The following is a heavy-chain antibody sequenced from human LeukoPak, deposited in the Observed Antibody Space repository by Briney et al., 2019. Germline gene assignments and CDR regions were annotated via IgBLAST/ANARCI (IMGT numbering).Heavy chain of an antibody. Sequence: PAGTLRLSCAASGFTIDGYALHWGRHGQGKGLERVSGVSWNSNRKVYADSVKGRFTISRDNAKNSLYLQMNSLTAEDTALYYCAKDLTDSLYYYGMDVWGQGNTVTVSS. D-gene: IGHD2-15*01. CDR3: AKDLTDSLYYYGMDV. J-gene: IGHJ6*02. V-gene: IGHV3-9*01. CDR1: GFTIDGYA. CDR2: VSWNSNRK.